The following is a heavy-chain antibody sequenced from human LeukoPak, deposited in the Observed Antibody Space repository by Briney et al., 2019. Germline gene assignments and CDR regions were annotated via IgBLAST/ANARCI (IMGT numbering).Heavy chain of an antibody. J-gene: IGHJ4*02. V-gene: IGHV1-18*01. Sequence: ASVKVSCKASGYAFTSYGISWVRQAPGQGLEWMGWISAYNGNTNYAQKFQGRVTMATDTSTSTAYMELRSLRSDDTPVYYCARDFYSGSYYDYWGQGTLVTVSS. CDR2: ISAYNGNT. CDR1: GYAFTSYG. D-gene: IGHD1-26*01. CDR3: ARDFYSGSYYDY.